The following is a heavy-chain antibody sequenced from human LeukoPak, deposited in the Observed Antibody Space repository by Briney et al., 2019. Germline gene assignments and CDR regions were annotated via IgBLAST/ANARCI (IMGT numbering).Heavy chain of an antibody. D-gene: IGHD2-2*01. CDR1: GFSFSSYG. CDR3: ARESHYAALDI. Sequence: GGSLRLSCAASGFSFSSYGMKWVRQAPGKGLEWVSYISSGGSLIKYADSVKGRFTISRDNARSSLYLQMNRLRADDTALYFCARESHYAALDIWGEGTMVTVSS. V-gene: IGHV3-48*01. CDR2: ISSGGSLI. J-gene: IGHJ3*02.